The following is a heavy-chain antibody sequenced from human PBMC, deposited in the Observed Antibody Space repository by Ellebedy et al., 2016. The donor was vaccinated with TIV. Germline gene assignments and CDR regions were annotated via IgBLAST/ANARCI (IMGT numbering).Heavy chain of an antibody. J-gene: IGHJ4*02. CDR3: ARTGAYTYGSGNPDH. CDR1: GYTFNGYG. D-gene: IGHD3-10*01. CDR2: ISAYNGHT. V-gene: IGHV1-18*04. Sequence: AASVTVSCKASGYTFNGYGICWAGQAPGQGLEWMGWISAYNGHTNYAKEVQGRVTMTIDKSRSTAYMELRSLRSDDTAVFYLARTGAYTYGSGNPDHWGQGTLVTVSS.